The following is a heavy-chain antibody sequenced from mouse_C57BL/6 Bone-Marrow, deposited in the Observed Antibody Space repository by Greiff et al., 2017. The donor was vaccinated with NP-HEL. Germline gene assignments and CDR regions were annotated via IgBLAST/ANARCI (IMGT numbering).Heavy chain of an antibody. V-gene: IGHV7-1*01. CDR3: ARDGDYYGSSFYWYFDV. Sequence: EVKVVESGGGLVQSGRSLRLSCATSGFTFSDFYMEWVRQAPGKGLEWIAASRNKANDYTTEYSASVKGRFIVSRDTSQSILYLQMNALRAEDTAIYYCARDGDYYGSSFYWYFDVWGTGTTVTVSS. D-gene: IGHD1-1*01. CDR1: GFTFSDFY. CDR2: SRNKANDYTT. J-gene: IGHJ1*03.